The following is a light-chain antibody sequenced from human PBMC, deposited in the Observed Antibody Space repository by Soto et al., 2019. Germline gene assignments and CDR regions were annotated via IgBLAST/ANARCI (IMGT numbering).Light chain of an antibody. J-gene: IGKJ1*01. CDR3: QQYGSSPPT. CDR1: QSVSSSY. CDR2: GAS. Sequence: EIVLTHSPGTLSLSPGEIATLSCWASQSVSSSYLAWYQQKPGQAPRLLIYGASSRATGIPDRFSGSGSGTDFTRTISRLEPEDFAVYYCQQYGSSPPTFGQGTKVDIK. V-gene: IGKV3-20*01.